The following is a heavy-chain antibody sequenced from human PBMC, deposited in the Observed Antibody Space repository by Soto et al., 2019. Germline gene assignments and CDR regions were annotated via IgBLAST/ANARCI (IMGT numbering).Heavy chain of an antibody. J-gene: IGHJ6*02. V-gene: IGHV4-4*02. CDR3: ATSGYSNWYLGGPRQYYYGMDV. D-gene: IGHD5-18*01. Sequence: SETLSLTCAVSGGSISSSNWWSWVRQPPGKGLEWIGEIYHSGSTNYNPSLKSRVTISVDKSKNQFSLKLSSVTAADTAVYYCATSGYSNWYLGGPRQYYYGMDVWGQGTTVTVSS. CDR2: IYHSGST. CDR1: GGSISSSNW.